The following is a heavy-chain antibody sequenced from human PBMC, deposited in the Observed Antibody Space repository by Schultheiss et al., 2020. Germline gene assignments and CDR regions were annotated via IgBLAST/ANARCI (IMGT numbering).Heavy chain of an antibody. Sequence: SETLSLTCTVSGGSISSGSYYWSWIRQPAGKGLEWIGSIYYSGSTYYNPSLKSRVTISVDTSKNQFSLKLSSVTAADTAVYYCARGGSSSWYVDYWGQGTLVTVSS. CDR2: IYYSGST. CDR3: ARGGSSSWYVDY. CDR1: GGSISSGSYY. D-gene: IGHD6-13*01. J-gene: IGHJ4*02. V-gene: IGHV4-61*10.